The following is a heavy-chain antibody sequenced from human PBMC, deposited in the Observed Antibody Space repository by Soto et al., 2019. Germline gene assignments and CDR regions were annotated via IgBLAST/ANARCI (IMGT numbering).Heavy chain of an antibody. CDR2: IFPVSGTS. CDR1: GGTFSNFA. CDR3: ARSTWGTYRYPGDYYYGMDV. J-gene: IGHJ6*02. V-gene: IGHV1-69*01. D-gene: IGHD3-16*02. Sequence: QVQLVQSGAEVKRPGSSVKVSCQASGGTFSNFAFSWVRLAPGQGLQWMGGIFPVSGTSNIAQSLQGRVTITADESTTTIHMELRSLRSEDTAVYYCARSTWGTYRYPGDYYYGMDVWGQGTKVTVSS.